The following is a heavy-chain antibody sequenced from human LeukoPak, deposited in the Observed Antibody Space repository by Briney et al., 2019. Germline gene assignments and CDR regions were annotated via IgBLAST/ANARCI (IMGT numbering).Heavy chain of an antibody. V-gene: IGHV4-34*01. CDR2: INHSGST. CDR1: GGSFSGYY. CDR3: ARRRAGSGWYVGD. J-gene: IGHJ4*02. Sequence: SETLSLTYAVYGGSFSGYYWSWIRQPPGKGLEWIGEINHSGSTNYNPSLKSRVTISVDTSKNQFSLNLNSVTAADTAVYYCARRRAGSGWYVGDWGQGTLVTVSS. D-gene: IGHD6-19*01.